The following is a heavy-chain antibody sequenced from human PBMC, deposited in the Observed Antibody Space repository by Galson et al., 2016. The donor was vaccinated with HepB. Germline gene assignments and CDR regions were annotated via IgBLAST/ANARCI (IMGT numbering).Heavy chain of an antibody. CDR3: ARARYSSSWFGDFDY. CDR2: IWYDGETK. CDR1: GFTFTNAW. D-gene: IGHD6-19*01. J-gene: IGHJ4*02. V-gene: IGHV3-33*08. Sequence: SLRLSCAVSGFTFTNAWMSWVRQAPGKGLEWVALIWYDGETKYSADSVKGRFTISRDNSDNTLYLHMNSLRAEDTAVYYCARARYSSSWFGDFDYWGQGTLVIVSS.